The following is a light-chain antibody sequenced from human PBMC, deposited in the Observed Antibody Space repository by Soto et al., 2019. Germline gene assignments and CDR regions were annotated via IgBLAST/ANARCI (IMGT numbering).Light chain of an antibody. V-gene: IGKV3-20*01. CDR1: QSVSSSY. Sequence: EIVLTQSPGTLSLSPGERATLSCRASQSVSSSYLAWYQQKPGQAPRLLIYGASSRATGIPYRFRGSGSGTDFTVTISRLEREDCTVYYCQQYGSSPLYTFGQGTKLEIK. CDR3: QQYGSSPLYT. CDR2: GAS. J-gene: IGKJ2*01.